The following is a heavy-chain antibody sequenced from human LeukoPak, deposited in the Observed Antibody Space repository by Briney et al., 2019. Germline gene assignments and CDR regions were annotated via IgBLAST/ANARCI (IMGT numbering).Heavy chain of an antibody. CDR1: GFTFANYD. Sequence: GGSLRLSCAASGFTFANYDMNWVRQAPGKGLEWVSVIRASFTPYYAESVKDRFTISRDNSKNTLYLQMGSLRAEDMAVYYCARENDMVVFDYWGQGTLVTVSS. CDR3: ARENDMVVFDY. D-gene: IGHD3-10*01. CDR2: IRASFTP. J-gene: IGHJ4*02. V-gene: IGHV3-23*01.